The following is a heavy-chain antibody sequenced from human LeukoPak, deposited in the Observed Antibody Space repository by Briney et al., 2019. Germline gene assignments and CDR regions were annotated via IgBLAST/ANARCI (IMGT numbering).Heavy chain of an antibody. J-gene: IGHJ4*02. CDR1: GLTFSSYA. CDR3: AKDGSAYPTYFDY. CDR2: ISGSGYST. Sequence: PAGGSLRLSCAASGLTFSSYAASWVRQAPGKGLEWVSGISGSGYSTFYADAVKGRFTISRDNSKNTLYLQMNSLRAEDTAVYYCAKDGSAYPTYFDYWGQGTLVTVSS. D-gene: IGHD2-2*03. V-gene: IGHV3-23*01.